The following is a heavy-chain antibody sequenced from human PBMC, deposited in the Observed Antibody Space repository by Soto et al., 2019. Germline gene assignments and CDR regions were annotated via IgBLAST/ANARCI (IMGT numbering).Heavy chain of an antibody. CDR1: GFTFSSYG. CDR2: IWYDGSNK. CDR3: ARAPPTPPPGGYMDV. D-gene: IGHD3-10*01. V-gene: IGHV3-33*01. Sequence: GGSLRLSCAASGFTFSSYGMHWVRQAPGKGLEWVAVIWYDGSNKYYADSVNGRFTISRDNSKNTLYLQMNSLRAEDTAVYYCARAPPTPPPGGYMDVWGKGTTVTVSS. J-gene: IGHJ6*03.